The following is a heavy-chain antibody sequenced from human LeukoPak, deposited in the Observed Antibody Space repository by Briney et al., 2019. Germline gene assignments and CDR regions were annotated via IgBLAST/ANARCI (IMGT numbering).Heavy chain of an antibody. CDR2: INHSGST. CDR1: GGSFSGYY. V-gene: IGHV4-34*01. CDR3: ARGAGIAAADNWFDP. Sequence: SETLSLTCAVYGGSFSGYYWSWIRQPPGKGLEWIGEINHSGSTNYNPSLKSRVTISVDTSKNHFSLQLNSVTPEDTAVYYCARGAGIAAADNWFDPWGQGTLVTVSS. J-gene: IGHJ5*02. D-gene: IGHD6-13*01.